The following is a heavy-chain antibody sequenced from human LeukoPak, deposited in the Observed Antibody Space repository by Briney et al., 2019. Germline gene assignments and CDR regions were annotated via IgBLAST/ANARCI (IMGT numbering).Heavy chain of an antibody. D-gene: IGHD2-2*01. V-gene: IGHV1-2*02. CDR2: INPNSGGT. CDR3: ARDLRYCSSTSCQRTDY. Sequence: ASVKVSCKASGYTFTGYYMHWVRQAPRQGLEWMGWINPNSGGTNYAQKFQGRVTMTRDTSISTAYMELSRLRSDDTAVYYCARDLRYCSSTSCQRTDYWGQGTLVTVSS. CDR1: GYTFTGYY. J-gene: IGHJ4*02.